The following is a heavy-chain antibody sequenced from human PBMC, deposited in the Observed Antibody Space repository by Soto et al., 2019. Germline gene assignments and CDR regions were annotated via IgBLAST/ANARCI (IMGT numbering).Heavy chain of an antibody. V-gene: IGHV3-48*03. CDR1: GYTFNSHE. Sequence: EVLLVESGGGSRQPGGSPRLSCVASGYTFNSHEMNWVRQAPGKGLEWISSISGSGTTNYAESVKGRFTISRDNAHKSLFLEMKDLRVEDTAVYYCARGGIHWGQGTLVTVSS. D-gene: IGHD3-16*01. CDR2: ISGSGTT. J-gene: IGHJ4*02. CDR3: ARGGIH.